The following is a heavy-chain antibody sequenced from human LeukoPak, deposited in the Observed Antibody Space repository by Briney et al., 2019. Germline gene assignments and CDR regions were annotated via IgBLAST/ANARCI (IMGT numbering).Heavy chain of an antibody. CDR1: GGAFSGYY. Sequence: PSETLSLTCAVYGGAFSGYYWSWIPQPPGKGPEWIGEINHSVSANYNPYLQSRVTISVDTSKNQFSLKLSSVTAADTAVYYCARGPPYCSGGSCYYGAFDIWGQGTMVTVSS. CDR2: INHSVSA. CDR3: ARGPPYCSGGSCYYGAFDI. J-gene: IGHJ3*02. D-gene: IGHD2-15*01. V-gene: IGHV4-34*01.